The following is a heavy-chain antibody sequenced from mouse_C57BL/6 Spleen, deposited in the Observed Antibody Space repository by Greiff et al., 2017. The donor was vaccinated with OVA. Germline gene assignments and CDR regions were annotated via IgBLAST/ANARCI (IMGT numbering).Heavy chain of an antibody. V-gene: IGHV1-64*01. J-gene: IGHJ4*01. D-gene: IGHD2-4*01. CDR2: IHPNSGST. CDR3: ARSYEYDPYYAMDD. CDR1: GYTFTSYW. Sequence: QVQLQQPGAELVKPGASVKLSCKASGYTFTSYWMHWVKQRPGQGLEWIGMIHPNSGSTNYNEKFQSKATLTVDKSSSTDYMQLSSLTSEDSAVYYCARSYEYDPYYAMDDWGQGTSVTVSS.